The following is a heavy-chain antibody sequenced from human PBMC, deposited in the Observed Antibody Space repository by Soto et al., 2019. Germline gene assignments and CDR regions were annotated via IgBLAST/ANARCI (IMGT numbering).Heavy chain of an antibody. CDR2: ISSSSTFI. CDR3: AREGGTYYYYYGMDV. Sequence: EEQLVESGGGLVKPGGSLRLSCAGSTFTFSSQTLNWVRQAPGKGLEWVSSISSSSTFIYYADSVKGRFTISRDNAKNSLYLQMNSLRAEDTAVYYCAREGGTYYYYYGMDVWGQGTTVTFSS. CDR1: TFTFSSQT. J-gene: IGHJ6*02. D-gene: IGHD1-26*01. V-gene: IGHV3-21*01.